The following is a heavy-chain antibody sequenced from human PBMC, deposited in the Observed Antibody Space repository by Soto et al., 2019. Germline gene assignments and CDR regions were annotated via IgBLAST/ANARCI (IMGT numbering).Heavy chain of an antibody. V-gene: IGHV4-59*08. CDR1: GGSIRSYY. D-gene: IGHD3-22*01. CDR3: ARHDSSGYYYENWFDP. CDR2: IYYSGST. Sequence: SATLSLTCAVFGGSIRSYYWSWIGQPPGKGLEWIGYIYYSGSTNYNPSLKSRVTISVDTSKNQFSLKLSSVTAADTAMYYCARHDSSGYYYENWFDPWGQGTLVTVS. J-gene: IGHJ5*02.